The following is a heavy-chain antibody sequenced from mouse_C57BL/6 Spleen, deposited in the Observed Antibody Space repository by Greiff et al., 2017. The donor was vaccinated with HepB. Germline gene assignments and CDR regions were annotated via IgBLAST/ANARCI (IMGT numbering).Heavy chain of an antibody. J-gene: IGHJ2*01. CDR2: INPNNGGT. Sequence: VQLQQSGPELVKPGASVKMSCKASGYTFTDYNMHWVKQSHGKSLEWIGYINPNNGGTSYNQKFKGKATLTVNKSSSTAYMELRSLTSEDSAVYYCARLSYYSNYVGFDYWGQGTTLTVSS. CDR3: ARLSYYSNYVGFDY. V-gene: IGHV1-22*01. CDR1: GYTFTDYN. D-gene: IGHD2-5*01.